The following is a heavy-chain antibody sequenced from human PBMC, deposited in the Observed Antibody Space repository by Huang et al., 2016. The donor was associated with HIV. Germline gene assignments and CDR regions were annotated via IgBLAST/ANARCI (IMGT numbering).Heavy chain of an antibody. V-gene: IGHV1-18*04. CDR1: GYTFTSYG. Sequence: QVQLVQSGAEVKKPGASVKVSCKASGYTFTSYGISWVRQAPGQGLEWMGWISAYKGNTNSAQKVQVRVTMTTDTSTSTAYMELRSLRSDDTAVYYCARDRRPPHYYGMDVWGQGTTVTVSS. J-gene: IGHJ6*02. CDR2: ISAYKGNT. CDR3: ARDRRPPHYYGMDV.